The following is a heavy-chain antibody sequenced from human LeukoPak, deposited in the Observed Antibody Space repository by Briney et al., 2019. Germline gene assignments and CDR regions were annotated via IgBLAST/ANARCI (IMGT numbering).Heavy chain of an antibody. J-gene: IGHJ4*02. D-gene: IGHD3-22*01. CDR3: ARIYYYDSSGYYSTFDY. CDR1: GYTFTSYW. CDR2: IYPGDSDT. V-gene: IGHV5-51*01. Sequence: GESLKISCKASGYTFTSYWIGWVRQMPGKGLEWMGIIYPGDSDTRYSPSFQGQVTISADKSISTAYLQWSSLKASDTAMYYCARIYYYDSSGYYSTFDYWGQGTLVTVSS.